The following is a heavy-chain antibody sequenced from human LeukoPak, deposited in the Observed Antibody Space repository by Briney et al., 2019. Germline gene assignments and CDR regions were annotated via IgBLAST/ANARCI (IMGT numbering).Heavy chain of an antibody. V-gene: IGHV1-69*05. Sequence: SVKVSCKASGGTFSSYAISWVRQAPGQGLEWMGGIIPIFGTANYAQKFQGRVTITTDESTSTAYMELSSLRSEDTAVYYCALKRGSMVPGRNYYYYYMDVWGKGTTVTVSS. CDR1: GGTFSSYA. J-gene: IGHJ6*03. CDR2: IIPIFGTA. D-gene: IGHD1-26*01. CDR3: ALKRGSMVPGRNYYYYYMDV.